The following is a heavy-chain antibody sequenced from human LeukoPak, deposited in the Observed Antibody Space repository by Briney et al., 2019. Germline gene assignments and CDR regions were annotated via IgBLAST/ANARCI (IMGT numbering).Heavy chain of an antibody. J-gene: IGHJ3*02. CDR3: AREVQLSAFDI. CDR1: GGPISSCY. V-gene: IGHV4-59*01. CDR2: IYYSGST. Sequence: SETLSLTCTVSGGPISSCYWSWIRQPPGRGLEWIGYIYYSGSTNYNPSLKSRVTISVDTSKNQFPLKLSSVSAADTAVYYCAREVQLSAFDIWGQGTMVTVSS.